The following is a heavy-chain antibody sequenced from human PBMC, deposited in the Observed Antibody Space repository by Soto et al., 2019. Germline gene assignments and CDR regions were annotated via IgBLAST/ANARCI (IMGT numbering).Heavy chain of an antibody. J-gene: IGHJ5*02. CDR2: ISGSGGST. Sequence: EVQLLESGGGLVQPGGSLRLSCAASGFTFSSYAMSWVRQAPGKGLEWVSAISGSGGSTYYADSVKGRFTISRDNSKNTLYLQMNGLRAEDTAVYYCAKGKAGSSGWLNWFDPWGQGTLVTVSS. CDR1: GFTFSSYA. CDR3: AKGKAGSSGWLNWFDP. D-gene: IGHD6-19*01. V-gene: IGHV3-23*01.